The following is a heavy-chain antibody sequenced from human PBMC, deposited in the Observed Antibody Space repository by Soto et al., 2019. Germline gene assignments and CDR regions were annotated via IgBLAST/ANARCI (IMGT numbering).Heavy chain of an antibody. CDR1: GFTFSSYT. CDR3: ARAHKCDY. V-gene: IGHV3-30-3*01. J-gene: IGHJ4*02. Sequence: ESGGGVVQPGRSLRLSCAASGFTFSSYTMNWVRQAPGKGLEWVAVISYDGSNKYYAVSVKGRFTISRDNSKNTLYLQMNSLIAEDTAVYYCARAHKCDYWGQGTLVTVSS. CDR2: ISYDGSNK.